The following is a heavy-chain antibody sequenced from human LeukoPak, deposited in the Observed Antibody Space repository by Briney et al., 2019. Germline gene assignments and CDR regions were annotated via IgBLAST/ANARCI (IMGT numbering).Heavy chain of an antibody. CDR2: IYYSGST. Sequence: ASETLSLTCTVPGGSISSGGYYWSWIRQHPGKGLEWIGYIYYSGSTNYNPSLKSRVTISVDTSKNQFSLKLSSVTAADTAVYYCARTLGVDSSGYYLNFDAFDIWGQGTMVTASS. CDR3: ARTLGVDSSGYYLNFDAFDI. D-gene: IGHD3-22*01. V-gene: IGHV4-61*08. CDR1: GGSISSGGYY. J-gene: IGHJ3*02.